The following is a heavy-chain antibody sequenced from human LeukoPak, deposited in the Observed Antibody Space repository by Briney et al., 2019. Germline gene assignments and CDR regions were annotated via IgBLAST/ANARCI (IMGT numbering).Heavy chain of an antibody. Sequence: GGSLRLSCSASGFIFRTYAMHWVRQAPGKGMEYVSAISSNGRSTYYADSVQGRFTISRDDSKSTLYLQMDSLRPEDMAVYYCARRFGEYVNYIDVWGKGTTVTVSS. V-gene: IGHV3-64*02. J-gene: IGHJ6*03. CDR3: ARRFGEYVNYIDV. CDR2: ISSNGRST. CDR1: GFIFRTYA. D-gene: IGHD3-10*01.